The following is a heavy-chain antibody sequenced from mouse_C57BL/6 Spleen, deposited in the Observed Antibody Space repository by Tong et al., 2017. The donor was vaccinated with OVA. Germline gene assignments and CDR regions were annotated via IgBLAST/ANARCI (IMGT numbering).Heavy chain of an antibody. D-gene: IGHD1-2*01. CDR3: ARHSTATWFAY. CDR2: ISSGGSYT. Sequence: EVQLQESGGDLVKPGGSLKLSCAASGFTFSSYGMSWVRQTPDKRLEWVATISSGGSYTYYPDSVKGRFTISRDNAKNTLYLQMSSLKSEDTAMYYCARHSTATWFAYWGQGTLVTVSA. J-gene: IGHJ3*01. CDR1: GFTFSSYG. V-gene: IGHV5-6*01.